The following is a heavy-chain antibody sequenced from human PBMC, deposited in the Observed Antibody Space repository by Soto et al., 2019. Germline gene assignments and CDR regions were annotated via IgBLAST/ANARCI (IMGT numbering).Heavy chain of an antibody. Sequence: SLLVSCASSVFTFDDYAMPWVRQAAGKGLEWVSGISWNSGSIGYADSVKGRFTISRDNTKNSLYLQMNSLRAEDTAVYYCARFRYYYYAMDVWGQGTTVTVSS. J-gene: IGHJ6*01. CDR3: ARFRYYYYAMDV. V-gene: IGHV3-9*01. CDR2: ISWNSGSI. CDR1: VFTFDDYA. D-gene: IGHD2-21*01.